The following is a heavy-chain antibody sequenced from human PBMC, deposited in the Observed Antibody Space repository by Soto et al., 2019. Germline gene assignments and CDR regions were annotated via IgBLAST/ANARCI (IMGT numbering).Heavy chain of an antibody. J-gene: IGHJ3*01. V-gene: IGHV4-59*13. CDR2: IYRTGST. CDR1: GGSISTYY. CDR3: ARQIGDDPFDV. D-gene: IGHD3-3*01. Sequence: SETLSLTCTVSGGSISTYYWNWIRQSPGKGLEWIGYIYRTGSTHYNPSLNSRVAISLDTSRNKFSLKLHSVTAADTAVYFCARQIGDDPFDVWGQGTMVTVSS.